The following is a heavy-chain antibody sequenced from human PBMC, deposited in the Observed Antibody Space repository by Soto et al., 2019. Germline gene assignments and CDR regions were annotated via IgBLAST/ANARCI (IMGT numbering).Heavy chain of an antibody. CDR2: ISNSDDVG. Sequence: EVQLLESGGGLIHPVGSLRLSCSASGFSFNNHVMNWVRQAPGKGLEWVSSISNSDDVGFYADSVRGRFSVSRDISANTLYLEMNYLRVEDTAIYYCAKTVGATKREDYWGQGTLVTVSS. V-gene: IGHV3-23*01. CDR3: AKTVGATKREDY. CDR1: GFSFNNHV. D-gene: IGHD1-26*01. J-gene: IGHJ4*02.